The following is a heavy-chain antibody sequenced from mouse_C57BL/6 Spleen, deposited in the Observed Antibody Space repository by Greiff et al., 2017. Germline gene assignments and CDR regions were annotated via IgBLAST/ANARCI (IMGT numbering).Heavy chain of an antibody. J-gene: IGHJ2*01. CDR3: ARCDMDLYYFDY. Sequence: EVKLVESGPGLAKPSQTLSLTCSVTGYSITSDYWNWIRKFPGNKLEYMGDISYSGSTYYNPSLKSRISITRDTSKNQYYLQLNSVTAEDTATYYCARCDMDLYYFDYWGQGTTLTVSS. V-gene: IGHV3-8*01. CDR2: ISYSGST. CDR1: GYSITSDY.